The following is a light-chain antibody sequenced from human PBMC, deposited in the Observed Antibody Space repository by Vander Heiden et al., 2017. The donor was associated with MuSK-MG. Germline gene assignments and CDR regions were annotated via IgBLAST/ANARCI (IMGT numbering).Light chain of an antibody. CDR1: QSVRSN. V-gene: IGKV3-15*01. Sequence: ETVMTQSPATLSVSPGERATLSCRASQSVRSNLAWYQQKPGQAPRLLIYGASTRATGIPARFSGSGSGTEFTLTISSLQSEDFGVYYCQHDNNCPITFGHGTKVDIK. J-gene: IGKJ3*01. CDR3: QHDNNCPIT. CDR2: GAS.